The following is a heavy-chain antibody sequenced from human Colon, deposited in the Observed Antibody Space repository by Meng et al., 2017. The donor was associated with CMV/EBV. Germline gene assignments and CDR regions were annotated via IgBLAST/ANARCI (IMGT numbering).Heavy chain of an antibody. CDR2: IKSKTDGGTT. CDR1: GFTFSSYS. J-gene: IGHJ6*02. Sequence: GESLKISCAASGFTFSSYSMNWVRQAPGKGLEWVGRIKSKTDGGTTDYAAPVKGRFTISRDDSKNTLYLKMNSLKTEDTAVYYCTTDSGARGSGLPNTVTGVLGYYYYYYGMDVWGQGTTVTVSS. CDR3: TTDSGARGSGLPNTVTGVLGYYYYYYGMDV. D-gene: IGHD4-17*01. V-gene: IGHV3-15*01.